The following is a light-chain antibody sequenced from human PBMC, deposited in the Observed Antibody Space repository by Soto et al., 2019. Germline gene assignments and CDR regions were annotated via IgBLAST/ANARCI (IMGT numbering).Light chain of an antibody. CDR1: QSVSSNF. CDR2: GAS. Sequence: EIVLTQSPGTRSLSPGERATLSSKASQSVSSNFLAWYQRKPGQAPRLLIYGASYRATDIPYRFSGSGSGTDFTLTITRLEPEDFAVYYCQQYGTSPPTFGQGTKVEI. CDR3: QQYGTSPPT. V-gene: IGKV3-20*01. J-gene: IGKJ1*01.